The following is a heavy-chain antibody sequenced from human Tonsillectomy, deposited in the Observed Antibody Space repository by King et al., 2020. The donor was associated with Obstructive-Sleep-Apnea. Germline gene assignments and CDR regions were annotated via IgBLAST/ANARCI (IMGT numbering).Heavy chain of an antibody. Sequence: VQLVESGGGLVQPGGALRLSCAASGFTFSTYSMKWVRPAPGKGLEWVSYISSSSSTIYYADSVKGRFTISRDNAKSSLYLQMNRLRAEDTAVYYCARDGSYSYWGQGTLVTVSS. J-gene: IGHJ4*02. CDR2: ISSSSSTI. CDR3: ARDGSYSY. V-gene: IGHV3-48*04. D-gene: IGHD2-21*01. CDR1: GFTFSTYS.